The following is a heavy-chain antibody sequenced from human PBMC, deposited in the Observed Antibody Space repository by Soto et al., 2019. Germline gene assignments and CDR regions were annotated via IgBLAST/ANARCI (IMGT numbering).Heavy chain of an antibody. Sequence: QVQLQESGPGLVKPSQTLSLTCTVSGGSISSGGYYWTWIRQHPGKGLEWIGYNYYSGITYYNPSLKSRVTISLDTSKNQFSLKLSSFTAADTAVYYCARGSSISGLYYGMDVWGQGTTVTVSS. D-gene: IGHD6-6*01. CDR3: ARGSSISGLYYGMDV. J-gene: IGHJ6*02. CDR1: GGSISSGGYY. V-gene: IGHV4-31*03. CDR2: NYYSGIT.